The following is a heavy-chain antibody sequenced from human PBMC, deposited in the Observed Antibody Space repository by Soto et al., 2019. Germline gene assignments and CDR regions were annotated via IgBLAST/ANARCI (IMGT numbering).Heavy chain of an antibody. CDR3: ARDIVSSSRNWFDP. D-gene: IGHD6-6*01. J-gene: IGHJ5*02. CDR1: GDSVSINSAA. V-gene: IGHV6-1*01. CDR2: TYYRSKWYN. Sequence: SQTLSLTCAISGDSVSINSAAWNLIRQCPSRGLEWLGRTYYRSKWYNDYAVSVKSRITINPDTSKNQFSLQLNSVTPEDTAVYYCARDIVSSSRNWFDPWGQGTLVTVSS.